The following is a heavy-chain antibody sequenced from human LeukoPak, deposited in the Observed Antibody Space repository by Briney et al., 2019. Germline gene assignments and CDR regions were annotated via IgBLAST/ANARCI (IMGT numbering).Heavy chain of an antibody. CDR1: GYSFTSYW. V-gene: IGHV5-51*01. J-gene: IGHJ4*02. D-gene: IGHD3-22*01. CDR3: ARLGLYYYDSSGYYYGY. CDR2: IYPGDSDT. Sequence: GESLKISCKGSGYSFTSYWIGWVRQMPGKGPEWMGIIYPGDSDTRYSPSFQGQDTISADKSISTAYLQWSSLKASDTAMYYCARLGLYYYDSSGYYYGYWGQGTLVTVSS.